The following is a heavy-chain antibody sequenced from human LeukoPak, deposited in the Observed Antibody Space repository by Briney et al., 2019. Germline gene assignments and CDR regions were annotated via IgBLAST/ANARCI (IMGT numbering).Heavy chain of an antibody. CDR3: ARDQQWLAHFDY. CDR1: GGSISSYY. CDR2: IYTSGST. D-gene: IGHD6-19*01. Sequence: SETLSLTCTVSGGSISSYYWSWIRQPAGKELEWIGRIYTSGSTNYNPSLKSRVTMSVDTSKNQFSLKLSSVTAADTAVYYCARDQQWLAHFDYWGQGTLVTVSS. J-gene: IGHJ4*02. V-gene: IGHV4-4*07.